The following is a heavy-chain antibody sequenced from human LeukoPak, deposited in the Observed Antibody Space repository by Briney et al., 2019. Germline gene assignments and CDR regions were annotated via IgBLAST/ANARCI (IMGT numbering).Heavy chain of an antibody. D-gene: IGHD3-3*01. CDR1: GGSISCSSYY. CDR3: ARPRITIFGVVTDAFDI. V-gene: IGHV4-39*01. Sequence: ASETLSLTCTVSGGSISCSSYYWGWIRQPPGKGLEWIGGIYYSGSTYYNPSLKSRVTISVDTSKNQFSLKLSSVTAADTAVYYCARPRITIFGVVTDAFDIWGQGTMVTVSS. J-gene: IGHJ3*02. CDR2: IYYSGST.